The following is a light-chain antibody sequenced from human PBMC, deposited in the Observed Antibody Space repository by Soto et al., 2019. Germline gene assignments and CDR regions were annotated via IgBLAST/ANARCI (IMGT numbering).Light chain of an antibody. CDR1: QSVSSSY. Sequence: EIVLTQSPGTLSLSPGERATLSCRASQSVSSSYLAWYQQKPGQAPRLLIYGASSRATGIPDRFSGSESGTDFTLTISRLEPEDFAVYYCQQYGSFFGGGTKVEIK. J-gene: IGKJ4*01. CDR2: GAS. V-gene: IGKV3-20*01. CDR3: QQYGSF.